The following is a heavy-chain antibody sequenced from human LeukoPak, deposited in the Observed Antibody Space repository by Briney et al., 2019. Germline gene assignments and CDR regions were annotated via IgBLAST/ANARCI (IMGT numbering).Heavy chain of an antibody. J-gene: IGHJ4*02. V-gene: IGHV3-66*01. CDR1: GFSVRRNY. Sequence: QAGGSLRLSCAASGFSVRRNYMTWVRQAPGKGLEWVSVIYSGGSTFDADSVKGRFTISRDNDNNTLYLQMNSLRAEDTAVYYCAKSSWTLDYFDPWGQGTLVVVSS. CDR3: AKSSWTLDYFDP. CDR2: IYSGGST. D-gene: IGHD2-2*01.